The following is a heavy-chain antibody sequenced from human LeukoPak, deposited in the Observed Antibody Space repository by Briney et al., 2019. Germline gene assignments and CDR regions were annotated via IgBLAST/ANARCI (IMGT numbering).Heavy chain of an antibody. D-gene: IGHD6-6*01. Sequence: GGSLRLSCAASGFTFSSYSMNWVRQAPGKGLEWVAFIRYDGSNKYYADSVKGRFTISRDNSKNTLYLQMNSLRAEDTAVYYCAPGIAARRYYFDYWGQGTLVTVSS. J-gene: IGHJ4*02. CDR1: GFTFSSYS. CDR2: IRYDGSNK. CDR3: APGIAARRYYFDY. V-gene: IGHV3-30*02.